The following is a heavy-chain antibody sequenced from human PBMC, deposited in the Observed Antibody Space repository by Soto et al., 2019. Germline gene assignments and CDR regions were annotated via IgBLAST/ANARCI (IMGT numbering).Heavy chain of an antibody. CDR2: IYPGDSDT. CDR1: GYSFTSYW. Sequence: GESLKISCKGSGYSFTSYWIGWVRQMPGKGLEWMGIIYPGDSDTRYSPSFQGQVTISADKSISTAYLQWSSLKASDTAMYYCARGEGYDFWSGYYKSLYWFDPWGQSTLVTVSS. J-gene: IGHJ5*02. V-gene: IGHV5-51*01. D-gene: IGHD3-3*01. CDR3: ARGEGYDFWSGYYKSLYWFDP.